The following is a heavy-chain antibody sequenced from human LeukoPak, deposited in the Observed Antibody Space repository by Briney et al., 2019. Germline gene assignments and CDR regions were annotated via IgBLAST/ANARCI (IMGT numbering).Heavy chain of an antibody. J-gene: IGHJ3*02. CDR1: GGSISSSSYY. CDR2: IYYSGST. D-gene: IGHD6-19*01. V-gene: IGHV4-39*07. Sequence: SETLSLTCTVSGGSISSSSYYWGWIRQPPGKGLEWIGSIYYSGSTYYNPSLKSRVTISVDTSKNQFSLKLSSVTAADTAVYYCARDLSSGWFWSPLDAFDIWGQGTMVTVSS. CDR3: ARDLSSGWFWSPLDAFDI.